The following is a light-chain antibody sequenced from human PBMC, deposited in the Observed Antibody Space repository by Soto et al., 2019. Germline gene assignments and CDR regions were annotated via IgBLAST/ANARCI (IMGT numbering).Light chain of an antibody. CDR3: LQHNSYPPT. CDR1: QSVTGSF. V-gene: IGKV3-20*01. CDR2: GAS. Sequence: EIVLTQSPGTLSLSPGERVTLSCRASQSVTGSFLAWYQQKPGQAPRLLIYGASSRATGIPDRFSGSGSGTEFTLTISSLQPEDFATYYCLQHNSYPPTFGQGTKVDIK. J-gene: IGKJ1*01.